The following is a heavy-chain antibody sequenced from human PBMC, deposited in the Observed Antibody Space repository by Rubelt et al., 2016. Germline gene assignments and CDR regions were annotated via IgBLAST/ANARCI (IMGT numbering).Heavy chain of an antibody. V-gene: IGHV1-24*01. Sequence: QVQLVQSGAEVKKPGASVKVSCKVSGYPFTELSMHWVRQAPGKGLEWMGGFDPEDGETIYAQRFQGRVTRAEDTSTDTAYMELSSLRSEDTAVYDCATGQYSSGCDYWGQGTLVTVSS. CDR1: GYPFTELS. D-gene: IGHD6-19*01. CDR3: ATGQYSSGCDY. J-gene: IGHJ4*02. CDR2: FDPEDGET.